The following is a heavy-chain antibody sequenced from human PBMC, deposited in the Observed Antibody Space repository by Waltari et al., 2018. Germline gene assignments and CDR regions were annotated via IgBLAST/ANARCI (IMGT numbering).Heavy chain of an antibody. J-gene: IGHJ4*02. CDR3: ARDLVGATIGY. V-gene: IGHV4-31*02. D-gene: IGHD1-26*01. CDR2: IYYSGIT. Sequence: LEWIGDIYYSGITYYNPSLKSRVTISKDTSKNQISLRLASVTAADTAVYYCARDLVGATIGYWGQGTLVNVSS.